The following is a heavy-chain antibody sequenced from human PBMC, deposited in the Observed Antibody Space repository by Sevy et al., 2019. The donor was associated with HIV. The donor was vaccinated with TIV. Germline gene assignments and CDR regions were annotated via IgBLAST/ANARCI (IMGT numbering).Heavy chain of an antibody. CDR3: ARASGYYYRDAFDI. J-gene: IGHJ3*02. CDR2: IKQDGSEK. CDR1: GFTFSSYW. Sequence: GGSLRLSCAASGFTFSSYWMSWVRQAPGKGLEWVANIKQDGSEKYYVDSVKGRFTLSRDNAKNSLYLQMNSLRAEDTAVYYCARASGYYYRDAFDIWGQGTMVTVSS. V-gene: IGHV3-7*01. D-gene: IGHD3-22*01.